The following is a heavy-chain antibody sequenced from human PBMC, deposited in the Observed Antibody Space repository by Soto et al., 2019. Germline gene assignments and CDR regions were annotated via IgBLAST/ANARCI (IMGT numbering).Heavy chain of an antibody. CDR1: GGSISSGDYY. J-gene: IGHJ2*01. V-gene: IGHV4-30-4*01. Sequence: SETLSLTCTVSGGSISSGDYYWSWIRQPPGKGLEWIGYIDYSGSSYYNPSLKSRVTISVDTSKNQFSLKLSSVTAADTAVYYCASPTVTRFWCFDLWGRGTLVTVSS. D-gene: IGHD4-17*01. CDR2: IDYSGSS. CDR3: ASPTVTRFWCFDL.